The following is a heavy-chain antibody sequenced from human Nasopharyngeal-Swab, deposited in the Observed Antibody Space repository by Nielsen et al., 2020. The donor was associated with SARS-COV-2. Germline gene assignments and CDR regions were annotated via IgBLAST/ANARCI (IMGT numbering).Heavy chain of an antibody. CDR1: GFTVSSSY. J-gene: IGHJ6*02. V-gene: IGHV3-53*01. Sequence: GESLKISCAASGFTVSSSYMSWVRQAPGKGLEWVSVIYSGGSTYYADSVKGRFTISRDNSKNTLYLQMNSLRAEDTAVYYCARDSEGAAAGKGYYYGMDVWGQGTTVTVSS. D-gene: IGHD6-13*01. CDR3: ARDSEGAAAGKGYYYGMDV. CDR2: IYSGGST.